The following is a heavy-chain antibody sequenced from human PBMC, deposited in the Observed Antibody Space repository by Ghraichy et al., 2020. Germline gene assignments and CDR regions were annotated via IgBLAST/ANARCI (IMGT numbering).Heavy chain of an antibody. CDR3: APSRVRFEC. D-gene: IGHD5/OR15-5a*01. V-gene: IGHV3-23*01. CDR2: ISGSGAST. CDR1: GFTFTSYA. Sequence: GESLNISCAASGFTFTSYAMTWVRQAPGKGLEWVSTISGSGASTFYADSVKGRFTISRDNSKNTLYLQMNSLRAEDTAVYYCAPSRVRFECWGQGTLVTVSS. J-gene: IGHJ4*02.